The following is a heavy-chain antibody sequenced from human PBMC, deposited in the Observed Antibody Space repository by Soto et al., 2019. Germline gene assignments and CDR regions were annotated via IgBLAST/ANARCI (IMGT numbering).Heavy chain of an antibody. Sequence: SVKGPRTASGYSFTGYYRHWVRRAPGQGLEWMGWINPNSGGTNYAQKFQGWVTMTRDTSISTAYMELSRLRSDDTAVYYCARSSSGWYYYYGMDVWGQGTTVTVSS. D-gene: IGHD6-19*01. V-gene: IGHV1-2*04. CDR1: GYSFTGYY. J-gene: IGHJ6*02. CDR2: INPNSGGT. CDR3: ARSSSGWYYYYGMDV.